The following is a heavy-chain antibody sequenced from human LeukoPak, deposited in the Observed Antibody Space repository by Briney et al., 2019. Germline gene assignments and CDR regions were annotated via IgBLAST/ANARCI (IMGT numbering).Heavy chain of an antibody. CDR1: GGSISSSSYY. Sequence: SETLSLTCTVSGGSISSSSYYWGWIRQPPGKGLEWIGSIYYSGSTYYNPSLKSRVTISVDTSKNQFSLKLSSVTAADTAVYYCARLISSSSEYFQHWGQGTLVTVSS. CDR3: ARLISSSSEYFQH. CDR2: IYYSGST. D-gene: IGHD6-6*01. J-gene: IGHJ1*01. V-gene: IGHV4-39*01.